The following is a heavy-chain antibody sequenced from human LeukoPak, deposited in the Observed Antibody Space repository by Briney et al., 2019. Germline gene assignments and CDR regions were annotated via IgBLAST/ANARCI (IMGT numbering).Heavy chain of an antibody. D-gene: IGHD2-8*02. J-gene: IGHJ4*02. Sequence: SETLSLTCTVSGGSISSYYWSWIRQPPGRGLEWIGYIYYSGSTNYNPSLKSRVTISVDTSKNQFSLKLSSVTAADTAVYYCARGSGLVADIDYWGQGTLVTVSS. CDR1: GGSISSYY. CDR2: IYYSGST. CDR3: ARGSGLVADIDY. V-gene: IGHV4-59*01.